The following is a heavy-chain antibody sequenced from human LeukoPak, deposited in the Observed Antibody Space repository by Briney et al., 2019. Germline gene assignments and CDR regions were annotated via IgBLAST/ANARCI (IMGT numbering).Heavy chain of an antibody. CDR3: ARKKGDTAMVKRPYFDY. CDR2: MNPNSGNT. Sequence: ASVKDSCKASGYTFTRYDINWVRQATGQGLEWMGWMNPNSGNTGYAQKFQGRVTMTRNTSISTAYMELSSLRSEDTAVYYCARKKGDTAMVKRPYFDYWGQGTLVTVSS. D-gene: IGHD5-18*01. V-gene: IGHV1-8*01. J-gene: IGHJ4*02. CDR1: GYTFTRYD.